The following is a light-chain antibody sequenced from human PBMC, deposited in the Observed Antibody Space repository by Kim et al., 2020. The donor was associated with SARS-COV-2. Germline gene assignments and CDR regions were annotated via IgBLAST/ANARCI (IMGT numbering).Light chain of an antibody. CDR1: NSDVGCYSY. CDR3: CSYAGSYIIL. Sequence: IPDTGTNSDVGCYSYVSWYPQPPGKAPKVMLYDVTKRPSGVPDRFSGSKFGSTASLTISGLQTDDEADYYCCSYAGSYIILFGGGTQLTVL. J-gene: IGLJ2*01. CDR2: DVT. V-gene: IGLV2-11*01.